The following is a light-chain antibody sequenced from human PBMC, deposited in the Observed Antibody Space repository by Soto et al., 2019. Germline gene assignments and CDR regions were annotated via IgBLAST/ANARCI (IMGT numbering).Light chain of an antibody. Sequence: QSVLTQPASVSGSPGQSITISCTGTSSDVGAYNFVSWHQQHPGKAPKLMIYDVTKRPSGVPDRFSGSKSGNTASLTISGLQAEDEADYYCCAYAGRVIFGGGTK. CDR2: DVT. J-gene: IGLJ2*01. V-gene: IGLV2-11*01. CDR3: CAYAGRVI. CDR1: SSDVGAYNF.